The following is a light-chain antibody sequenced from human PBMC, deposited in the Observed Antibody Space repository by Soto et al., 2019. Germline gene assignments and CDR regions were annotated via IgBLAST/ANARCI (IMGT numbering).Light chain of an antibody. V-gene: IGKV3-20*01. CDR2: GAS. J-gene: IGKJ4*01. Sequence: EIVLTQSPGTLCLSPGERATLSCRTSQSVRSSHLAWYQQKPGQAPRLLIYGASSRATGIPDRFSGSGSGTDFTLTISRLEPEDFAVYHGQQYSSSPLTFGGGTRWIS. CDR1: QSVRSSH. CDR3: QQYSSSPLT.